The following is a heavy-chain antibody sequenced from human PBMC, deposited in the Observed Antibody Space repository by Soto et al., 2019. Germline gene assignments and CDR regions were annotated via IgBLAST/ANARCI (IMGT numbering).Heavy chain of an antibody. Sequence: GASVKVSCKASGFTFTSSAVQWARQARGQRLEWTGWIVVGSGNTNYAQKFQERVTITRDMSTSTAYMELSSLRSEDTAVYYCTADRAGGSYYSYYYYYGMDIGGQGTTVTVPS. D-gene: IGHD1-26*01. V-gene: IGHV1-58*01. J-gene: IGHJ6*02. CDR1: GFTFTSSA. CDR2: IVVGSGNT. CDR3: TADRAGGSYYSYYYYYGMDI.